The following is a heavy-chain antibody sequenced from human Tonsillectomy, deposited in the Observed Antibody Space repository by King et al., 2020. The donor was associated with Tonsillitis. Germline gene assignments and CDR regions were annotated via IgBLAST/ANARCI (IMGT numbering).Heavy chain of an antibody. CDR3: AREGSGDYSDYYYGMDV. V-gene: IGHV3-66*01. J-gene: IGHJ6*02. CDR1: GFTVSSNY. Sequence: VQLVESGGGLVQPGGSLRLSCAASGFTVSSNYMSWVRQAPGKGLEWVSVIYSGGSTYYADSVKGRFTISRDNSKNTLYLQMNSLRAEDTAVYYCAREGSGDYSDYYYGMDVWGQGPTVPVSS. CDR2: IYSGGST. D-gene: IGHD4-17*01.